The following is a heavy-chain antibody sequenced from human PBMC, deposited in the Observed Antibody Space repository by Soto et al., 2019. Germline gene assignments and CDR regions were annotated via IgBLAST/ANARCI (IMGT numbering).Heavy chain of an antibody. CDR2: LIPLFGTT. Sequence: QVQLVQSGAEVKKPGSSVKVSCEASGGTFSGHAISWVRQAPGQGPEWMGGLIPLFGTTQHAQNFQDNLTITSDTATSTAHMELTSLRFEDTAIYYCARGPNWGYRFDSWGQGTLVTVSS. CDR3: ARGPNWGYRFDS. J-gene: IGHJ4*02. D-gene: IGHD7-27*01. V-gene: IGHV1-69*06. CDR1: GGTFSGHA.